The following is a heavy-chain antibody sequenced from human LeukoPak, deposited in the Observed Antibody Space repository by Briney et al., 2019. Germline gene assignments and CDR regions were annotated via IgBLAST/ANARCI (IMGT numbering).Heavy chain of an antibody. CDR1: GFTFGKYW. J-gene: IGHJ4*02. Sequence: GGSLRLSCVASGFTFGKYWTSWVRQAPGKGLEWVANIKLDGSEKNYVDSVKGRFTISRDNTKNSLYLQMNSLRVEDTAVFYCARDQYDTWSRRGNFDSWGQGTLVIVSS. CDR2: IKLDGSEK. V-gene: IGHV3-7*03. D-gene: IGHD3-3*01. CDR3: ARDQYDTWSRRGNFDS.